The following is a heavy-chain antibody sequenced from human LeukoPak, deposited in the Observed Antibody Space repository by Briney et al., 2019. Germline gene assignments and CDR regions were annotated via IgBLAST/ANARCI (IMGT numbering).Heavy chain of an antibody. CDR2: INSDGSTT. V-gene: IGHV3-74*01. CDR3: ARAGNYYFEY. J-gene: IGHJ4*02. Sequence: GGSLRLSCAASGFTFRTYWMHWVRQTPGQGLVWVSRINSDGSTTNYADSVKGRFTVSRDNAQNTRYLQMSSLRAEDTAVYYCARAGNYYFEYWGQGALVTVSS. D-gene: IGHD3-10*01. CDR1: GFTFRTYW.